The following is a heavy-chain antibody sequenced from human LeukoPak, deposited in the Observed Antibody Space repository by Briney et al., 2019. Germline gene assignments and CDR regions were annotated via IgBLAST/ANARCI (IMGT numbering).Heavy chain of an antibody. J-gene: IGHJ4*02. D-gene: IGHD6-13*01. Sequence: SETLSLTCAVYGGSFSGYYWSWIRQPPGKGLEWIGEINHSGSTNYNPSLKSRVTISVDKSKKQFSLKLNSVTAADTAVYYCARARAAAGSDFDYWGQGTLVTVSS. CDR3: ARARAAAGSDFDY. CDR2: INHSGST. V-gene: IGHV4-34*01. CDR1: GGSFSGYY.